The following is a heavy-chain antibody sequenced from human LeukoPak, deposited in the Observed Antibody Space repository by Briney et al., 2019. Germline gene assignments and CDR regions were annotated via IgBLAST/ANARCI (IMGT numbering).Heavy chain of an antibody. CDR2: SNSDESST. CDR1: GFTFTDYW. V-gene: IGHV3-74*01. CDR3: TRHYGTGFYGMDV. Sequence: GGSLRLSCAASGFTFTDYWMHWVRQAPGKGLVWVSRSNSDESSTSYADSVKGRFTISRDNAKKTVYLRMNSLRVEDTAIYYCTRHYGTGFYGMDVWGQGTTVTVSS. D-gene: IGHD3-10*01. J-gene: IGHJ6*02.